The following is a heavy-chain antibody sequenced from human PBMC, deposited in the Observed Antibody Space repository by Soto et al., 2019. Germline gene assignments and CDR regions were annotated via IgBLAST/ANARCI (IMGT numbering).Heavy chain of an antibody. V-gene: IGHV5-10-1*01. Sequence: GGSLNISCKGSGYSFTSYWISWVRQMPGKGLERMGRIGPSDSYTNYSPSFQGHVTISADKSISTAYLQWSSLKASDTAMYDCARTGPHAGYSSGWYETPLDYWGQGTLVTVSS. D-gene: IGHD6-19*01. CDR3: ARTGPHAGYSSGWYETPLDY. J-gene: IGHJ4*02. CDR2: IGPSDSYT. CDR1: GYSFTSYW.